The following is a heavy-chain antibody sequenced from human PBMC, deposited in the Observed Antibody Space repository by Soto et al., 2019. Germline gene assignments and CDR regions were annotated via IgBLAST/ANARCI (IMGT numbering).Heavy chain of an antibody. CDR3: ARVASCAARDWFDP. CDR1: GYTFTGYF. CDR2: INPNTGGT. D-gene: IGHD2-15*01. Sequence: ASVKVSCKASGYTFTGYFIHWVREVPGQGLEYMGWINPNTGGTDYAQKFQDRVTMTRDTSISTVFMEIKRLTSDDTAVYYCARVASCAARDWFDPWGQGTLVTVSS. V-gene: IGHV1-2*02. J-gene: IGHJ5*02.